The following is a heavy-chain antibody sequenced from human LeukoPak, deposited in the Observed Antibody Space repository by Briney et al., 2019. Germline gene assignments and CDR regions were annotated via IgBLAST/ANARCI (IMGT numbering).Heavy chain of an antibody. CDR1: GFTVSSNY. CDR3: ARVRYSSGWYFDY. D-gene: IGHD6-19*01. J-gene: IGHJ4*02. Sequence: PGGSLRLSCAASGFTVSSNYMSWVRQAPGKGLEWVSVIYSGDSTYYADSVKGRFTISRDNSKNTLYLQMNSLRAEDTAVYYCARVRYSSGWYFDYWGQGTLVTVSS. V-gene: IGHV3-53*01. CDR2: IYSGDST.